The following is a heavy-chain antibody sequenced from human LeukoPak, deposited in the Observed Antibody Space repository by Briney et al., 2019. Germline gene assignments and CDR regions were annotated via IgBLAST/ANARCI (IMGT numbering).Heavy chain of an antibody. V-gene: IGHV3-23*01. CDR1: GFTFSSYA. Sequence: GGSLRLSCAASGFTFSSYAMSWVRQAPGKGLEWVSAISGRGGSTYYADSVKGRFTISRDNSKNTLYLQMNSLRAEDTAVYYCAKDHRGMRRYDRPVDAFDIWGQGTMVTVSS. D-gene: IGHD3-22*01. CDR3: AKDHRGMRRYDRPVDAFDI. J-gene: IGHJ3*02. CDR2: ISGRGGST.